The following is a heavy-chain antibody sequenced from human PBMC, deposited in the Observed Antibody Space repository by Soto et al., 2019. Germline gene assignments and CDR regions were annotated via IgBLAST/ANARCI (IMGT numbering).Heavy chain of an antibody. D-gene: IGHD1-7*01. CDR1: GGSISSYY. CDR2: IYYSGGT. V-gene: IGHV4-59*01. J-gene: IGHJ6*02. CDR3: ARAALVELLFGYYYYGMDV. Sequence: SETLSLTCTVSGGSISSYYWSWIRQPPGKGLEWIGYIYYSGGTNYNPSLKSRVTISVDTSKNQFSLKLSSVTAADTAVYYCARAALVELLFGYYYYGMDVWGQGTTVTVSS.